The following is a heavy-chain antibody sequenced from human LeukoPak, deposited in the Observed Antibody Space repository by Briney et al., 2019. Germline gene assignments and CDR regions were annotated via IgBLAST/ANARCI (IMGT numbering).Heavy chain of an antibody. D-gene: IGHD5-24*01. J-gene: IGHJ4*02. CDR1: GFTFSILD. V-gene: IGHV3-23*01. CDR3: AREMATIPGGLDY. CDR2: ISGSGGST. Sequence: GGSLRLSCAASGFTFSILDMSWVRQAPGKGLEWVSAISGSGGSTYYADSVKGRFTISRDNSKNTLYLQMNSLRAEDTALYYCAREMATIPGGLDYWGQGTLVTVSS.